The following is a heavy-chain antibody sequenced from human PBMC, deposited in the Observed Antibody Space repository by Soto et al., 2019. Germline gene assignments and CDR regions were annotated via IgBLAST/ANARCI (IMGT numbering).Heavy chain of an antibody. J-gene: IGHJ6*03. CDR2: ISSSSSFI. Sequence: EVQLVESGGGLVKPGGSLRLSCAASGFTFSSYSMNWVRQAPGKGLEWVSSISSSSSFIYYADSVKGRFTISRDNAKNSLYLQMNSLRAEDTAVYYCARPGHYYYYYMDVWGKGTTVTVSS. CDR1: GFTFSSYS. V-gene: IGHV3-21*01. CDR3: ARPGHYYYYYMDV.